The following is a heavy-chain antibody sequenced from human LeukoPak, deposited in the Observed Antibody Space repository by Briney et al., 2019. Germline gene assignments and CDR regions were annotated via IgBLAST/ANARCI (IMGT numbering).Heavy chain of an antibody. D-gene: IGHD3-22*01. V-gene: IGHV3-23*01. J-gene: IGHJ4*02. CDR2: TSGSGGST. Sequence: PGGSLRLSCAASGFTFSSYAMSWVRQAPGKGLEWVSATSGSGGSTYYADSVKGRFTICRDNSKNTLYLRMNSLRAEDTAVYYCAKDTLLYDSSGYYTFDYWGEGTLVTVSS. CDR3: AKDTLLYDSSGYYTFDY. CDR1: GFTFSSYA.